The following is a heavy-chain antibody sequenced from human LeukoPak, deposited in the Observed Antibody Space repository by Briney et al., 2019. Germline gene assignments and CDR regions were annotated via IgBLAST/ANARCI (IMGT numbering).Heavy chain of an antibody. D-gene: IGHD2/OR15-2a*01. J-gene: IGHJ4*02. CDR3: ARLGGYYNFLD. CDR1: GFTLSYAW. V-gene: IGHV3-15*01. CDR2: IKSKTDGGTT. Sequence: PGGSLRLSCAASGFTLSYAWMSWVRQAPGKGLEWVGLIKSKTDGGTTDCAAPVKGRFTISRDDPENTVYLQMNSLKTEDTALYYCARLGGYYNFLDWGQGTLVTVSS.